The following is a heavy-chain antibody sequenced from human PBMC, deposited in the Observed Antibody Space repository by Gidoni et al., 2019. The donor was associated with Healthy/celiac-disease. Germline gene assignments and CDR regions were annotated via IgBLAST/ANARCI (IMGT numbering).Heavy chain of an antibody. CDR3: ARAQVVAATVYYYGMDV. V-gene: IGHV3-7*04. CDR2: IKQDGSEK. J-gene: IGHJ6*02. Sequence: EVQLVESGGGLVQPGGSLRLYCAASGFPFSSYWMSRVRQAPGKGLEWVANIKQDGSEKYYVDSVKGRFTISRDNAKNSLYLQMNSLRAEDTAVYYCARAQVVAATVYYYGMDVWGQGTTVTVSS. D-gene: IGHD2-15*01. CDR1: GFPFSSYW.